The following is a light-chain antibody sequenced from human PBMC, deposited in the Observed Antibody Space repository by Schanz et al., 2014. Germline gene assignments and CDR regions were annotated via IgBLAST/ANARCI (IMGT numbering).Light chain of an antibody. V-gene: IGLV2-8*01. CDR1: SSDVGGYKY. CDR3: AAWDDSLNSWV. J-gene: IGLJ3*02. Sequence: QSALIQPPSVSGSPGQSVTISCTGTSSDVGGYKYVSWYQQHPGKAPKLIIYEVSTRPSGVPARFSGSKSGTSASLAISGLQSEDEADYYCAAWDDSLNSWVFGGGTKLTVL. CDR2: EVS.